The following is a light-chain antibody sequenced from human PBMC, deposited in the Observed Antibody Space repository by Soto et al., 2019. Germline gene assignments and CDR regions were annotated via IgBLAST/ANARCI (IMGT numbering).Light chain of an antibody. J-gene: IGKJ1*01. CDR1: QFISNW. CDR2: AAS. V-gene: IGKV1-12*01. Sequence: DIQVTQSPSYVSASVGDTVTITCRASQFISNWLAWYQQKPGNAPKLLIYAASSLESGVPSRFSGSGFGTDFTLTISSLQPEDFASYYCQQANSFPQTVGQGTKVDSK. CDR3: QQANSFPQT.